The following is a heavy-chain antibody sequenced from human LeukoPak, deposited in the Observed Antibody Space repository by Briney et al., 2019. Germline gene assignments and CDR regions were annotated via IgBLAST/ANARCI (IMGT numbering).Heavy chain of an antibody. CDR3: ARNGGSDRYYFDH. CDR2: IFSGGMI. Sequence: GSLRLSCAASGFNVSGNYMSWVRRAPGKGLEWVSVIFSGGMIYYTESVKGRFTISRDNSKNTVYLQMNRLRAEDTAVYYCARNGGSDRYYFDHWGQGTLVTVSS. CDR1: GFNVSGNY. J-gene: IGHJ4*02. V-gene: IGHV3-53*01. D-gene: IGHD1-14*01.